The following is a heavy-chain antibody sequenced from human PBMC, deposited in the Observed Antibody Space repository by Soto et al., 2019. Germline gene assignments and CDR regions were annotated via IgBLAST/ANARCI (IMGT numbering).Heavy chain of an antibody. CDR3: ARTPDI. V-gene: IGHV4-30-2*01. CDR2: IYHSGST. CDR1: CGSISSGGYS. J-gene: IGHJ3*02. Sequence: PSETLPVTCAVSCGSISSGGYSWSWIRQPPGKGLEWIGYIYHSGSTYYNPSLKSRVTISVDRSKNQFSLKLSSVTAADTAVYYCARTPDIWGQGTMVTVSS.